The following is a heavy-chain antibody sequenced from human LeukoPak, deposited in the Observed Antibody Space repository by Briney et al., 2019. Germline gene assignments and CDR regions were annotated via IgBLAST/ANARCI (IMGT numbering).Heavy chain of an antibody. CDR2: MNPNSGST. Sequence: ASVKVSCKASGYTFTGYDISWVRQATGQGLGWMGWMNPNSGSTSYAQEFQGRVTMTRNSAISTAYMELSSLRSEDTAVYYCARGRPSRNYYDSSGYCSDYWGQGTLVTVSS. CDR3: ARGRPSRNYYDSSGYCSDY. CDR1: GYTFTGYD. D-gene: IGHD3-22*01. V-gene: IGHV1-8*02. J-gene: IGHJ4*02.